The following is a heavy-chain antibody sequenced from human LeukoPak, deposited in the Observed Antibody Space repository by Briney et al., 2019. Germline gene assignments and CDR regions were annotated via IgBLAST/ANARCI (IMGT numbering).Heavy chain of an antibody. J-gene: IGHJ6*02. V-gene: IGHV1-69*10. CDR3: ATDVAPDLGYYGMDV. CDR1: GGTFSSYA. CDR2: IIPILGVA. Sequence: SVKVSCKASGGTFSSYAISWVRQAPGQGLEWMGRIIPILGVAKYAQNFQARVTITADQSTSTTYLSLSSLRSEDPAVYYCATDVAPDLGYYGMDVWGQGTTVTVSS. D-gene: IGHD5-12*01.